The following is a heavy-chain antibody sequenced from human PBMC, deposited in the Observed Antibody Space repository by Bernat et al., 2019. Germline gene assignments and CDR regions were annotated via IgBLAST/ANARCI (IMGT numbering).Heavy chain of an antibody. CDR3: ARDLVVRAAAGLDP. CDR2: ISRSGGST. CDR1: GFTFSSHA. J-gene: IGHJ5*02. V-gene: IGHV3-23*01. Sequence: EEQLLESGGGLVQPGGSLRLSCAASGFTFSSHAMAWVRQAPGRGLEWVSGISRSGGSTFYADSVKGRFTISRDNSKNTLYLQMTSLRAEDTAVYYCARDLVVRAAAGLDPWGQGTLVTVSS. D-gene: IGHD6-13*01.